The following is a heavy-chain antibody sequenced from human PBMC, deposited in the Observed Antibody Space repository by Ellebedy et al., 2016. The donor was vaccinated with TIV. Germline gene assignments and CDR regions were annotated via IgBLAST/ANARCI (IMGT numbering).Heavy chain of an antibody. V-gene: IGHV1-8*01. J-gene: IGHJ6*02. CDR2: MNPNSGNT. D-gene: IGHD3-10*01. CDR3: ARVNVLLWFLDV. Sequence: AASVKVSCKASGYTFTSYDINWVRQATGQGLEWMGWMNPNSGNTGYAQKFQGRVTMTRNTSISTAYMELSSLRSEDTAVYYCARVNVLLWFLDVWGQGTTVTVSS. CDR1: GYTFTSYD.